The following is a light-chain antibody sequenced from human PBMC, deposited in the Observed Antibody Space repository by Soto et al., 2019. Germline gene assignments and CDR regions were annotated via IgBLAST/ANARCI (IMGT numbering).Light chain of an antibody. J-gene: IGKJ5*01. Sequence: VMTQSPATLSVSPGERATLSCRASQSLRSSLAWYQQKPGQAPRLLIYGASTRATGIPARFSGSGSGTEFTLTISSLQSEDFAVYFCQQHNDWPTFGQGTRLEI. CDR2: GAS. CDR1: QSLRSS. V-gene: IGKV3-15*01. CDR3: QQHNDWPT.